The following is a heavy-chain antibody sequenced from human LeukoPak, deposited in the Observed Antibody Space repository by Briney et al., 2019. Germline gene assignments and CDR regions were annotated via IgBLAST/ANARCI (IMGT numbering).Heavy chain of an antibody. J-gene: IGHJ4*02. CDR3: ARATSETSYNY. CDR1: GFTFSNAW. CDR2: IRGDGSST. Sequence: PGGSLRLSCAASGFTFSNAWMSWVRQAPGKGLVWVSSIRGDGSSTNYAGSVKGRFTISRDNAENTLYLRMNSLRAEDTAVYYCARATSETSYNYWGQGTLVTVSS. D-gene: IGHD3-10*01. V-gene: IGHV3-74*01.